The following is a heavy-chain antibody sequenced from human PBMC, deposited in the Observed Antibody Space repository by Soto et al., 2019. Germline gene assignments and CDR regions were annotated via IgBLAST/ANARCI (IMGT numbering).Heavy chain of an antibody. V-gene: IGHV4-59*01. CDR2: IYYSGST. CDR3: ARDGIVGATLNSYYGMDV. D-gene: IGHD1-26*01. CDR1: GGYISSYY. Sequence: SETLSLTCTVSGGYISSYYWSWIRQPPGKGLEWIGYIYYSGSTNYNPSLKSRVTISVDTSKNQFSLKLSSVTAADTAVYYCARDGIVGATLNSYYGMDVWGQGTTVTVSS. J-gene: IGHJ6*02.